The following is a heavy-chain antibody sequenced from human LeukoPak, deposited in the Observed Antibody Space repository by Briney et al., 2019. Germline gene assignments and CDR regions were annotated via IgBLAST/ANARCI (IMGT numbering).Heavy chain of an antibody. CDR2: MNPNGINT. Sequence: ASVKVSCKASGYTFTTYDISWVRQAPGQGLEWMGWMNPNGINTGSAQKFQGRITMTMNASITTAYMELSSLRSEDTAVYYCARGRMSFVWGQGTLVTVSS. D-gene: IGHD3/OR15-3a*01. V-gene: IGHV1-8*01. CDR3: ARGRMSFV. J-gene: IGHJ1*01. CDR1: GYTFTTYD.